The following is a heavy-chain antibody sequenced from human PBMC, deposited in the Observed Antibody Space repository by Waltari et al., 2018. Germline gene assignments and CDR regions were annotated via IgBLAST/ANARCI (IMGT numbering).Heavy chain of an antibody. CDR3: ASAYYYDIRTINWFDP. CDR2: IYYSGRT. J-gene: IGHJ5*02. D-gene: IGHD3-22*01. Sequence: QLQLQESGPGLVKPSETLSLTCSVSGGSISSSNYRWGWIRQPPGKGLEWIGSIYYSGRTYYTPSLKSRVTVSVDTSKNQFSLKLSSVTAADTAVYYCASAYYYDIRTINWFDPWGQGTLVTVSS. V-gene: IGHV4-39*01. CDR1: GGSISSSNYR.